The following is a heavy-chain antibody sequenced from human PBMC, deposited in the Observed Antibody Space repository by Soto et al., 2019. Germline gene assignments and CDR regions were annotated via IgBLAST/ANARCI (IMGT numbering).Heavy chain of an antibody. CDR2: SSNSGTFS. CDR3: ARSGDNYNPLDY. D-gene: IGHD1-1*01. CDR1: GFTFSDYY. J-gene: IGHJ4*02. V-gene: IGHV3-11*06. Sequence: LRLSCEGSGFTFSDYYISWIRQAPGKGLEWISYSSNSGTFSRYADSVKGRFSISRDNTKNLLYLQMNSLRAEDTAVYYCARSGDNYNPLDYWGQGNPVTVSS.